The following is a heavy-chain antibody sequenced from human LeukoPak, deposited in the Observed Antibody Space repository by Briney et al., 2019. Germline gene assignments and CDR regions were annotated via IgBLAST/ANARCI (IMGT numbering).Heavy chain of an antibody. CDR2: INPDSGGT. CDR1: GYTFTDFY. Sequence: ASVKVSCKASGYTFTDFYIHWVRQAPGQGLEWMGWINPDSGGTNYAQKFQGRVTMTRDTSISTAYMELSRLTSDDTAVYYCARGLSSSWPLFDYWGQGTLVTVSS. D-gene: IGHD6-13*01. CDR3: ARGLSSSWPLFDY. V-gene: IGHV1-2*02. J-gene: IGHJ4*02.